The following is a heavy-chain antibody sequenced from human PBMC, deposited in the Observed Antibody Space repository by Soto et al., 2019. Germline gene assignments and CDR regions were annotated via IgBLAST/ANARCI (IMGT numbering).Heavy chain of an antibody. Sequence: QVQLQVSGPGLVKPSETLSLTCSVSGVSISSYYSSWFRQPPGKGLEWIGHMHYGGISDYNPSLRRRVTISVDTSENQFSLNLYSVTAADTALYYCASQGFGAIHALVDVWGQGTTVTVSS. CDR1: GVSISSYY. V-gene: IGHV4-59*08. D-gene: IGHD3-10*01. J-gene: IGHJ6*02. CDR2: MHYGGIS. CDR3: ASQGFGAIHALVDV.